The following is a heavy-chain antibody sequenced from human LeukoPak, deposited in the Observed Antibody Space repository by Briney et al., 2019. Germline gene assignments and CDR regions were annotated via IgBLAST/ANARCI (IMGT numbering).Heavy chain of an antibody. CDR2: IDPSDSYT. CDR1: GXSFTNYW. V-gene: IGHV5-10-1*01. D-gene: IGHD6-13*01. J-gene: IGHJ6*02. CDR3: ATPAIAGVAYGMDV. Sequence: GESLKISCEGSGXSFTNYWINWVRQMPGKGLEWMGKIDPSDSYTYYSPSFQGHVTISVDKSISTAYLQWSSLKASDTAIYYCATPAIAGVAYGMDVWGQGTTVTVSS.